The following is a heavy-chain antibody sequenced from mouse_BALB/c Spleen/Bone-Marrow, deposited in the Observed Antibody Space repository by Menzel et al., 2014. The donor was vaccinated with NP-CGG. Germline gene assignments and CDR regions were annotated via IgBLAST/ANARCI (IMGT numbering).Heavy chain of an antibody. CDR1: GYSITSGYF. CDR3: ARTYYRYGAYYFDC. V-gene: IGHV3-6*02. D-gene: IGHD2-14*01. CDR2: ISYDGSS. J-gene: IGHJ2*01. Sequence: ESGPGLVKPSQSLSLTCSVTGYSITSGYFWNWIRQFPGNKLEWMGYISYDGSSNYNPSLKNRISITRDTSKNQFFLKLSSVTSEDTATYYCARTYYRYGAYYFDCWGQGTTLTVSS.